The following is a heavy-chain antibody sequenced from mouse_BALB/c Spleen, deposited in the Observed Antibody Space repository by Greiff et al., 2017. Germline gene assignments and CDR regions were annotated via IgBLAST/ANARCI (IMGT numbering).Heavy chain of an antibody. CDR3: ARGGVLSRYFDV. Sequence: VQLKESGPELVKPGASVKMSCKASGYTFTSYVMHWVKQKPGQGLEWIGYINPYNDGTKYNEKFKGKATLTSDKSSSTAYMELSSLTSEDSAVYYCARGGVLSRYFDVWGAGTTVTVSS. J-gene: IGHJ1*01. CDR1: GYTFTSYV. V-gene: IGHV1-14*01. CDR2: INPYNDGT. D-gene: IGHD5-1*01.